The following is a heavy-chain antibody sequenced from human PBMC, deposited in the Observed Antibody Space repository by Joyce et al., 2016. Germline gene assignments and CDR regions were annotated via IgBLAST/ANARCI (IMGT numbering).Heavy chain of an antibody. J-gene: IGHJ3*02. CDR2: ISPIFGTT. Sequence: QVQLVQSGAEVKKPGSSVQVYCKTSGGTFSNYAISLVRQAPGQGLEWMGGISPIFGTTYYAQNFQGKGTITADESTGTAYLELSSLRSDDTAVYYCARRRAPNFSISSYAFDIWGPGTMVTVSS. CDR3: ARRRAPNFSISSYAFDI. CDR1: GGTFSNYA. V-gene: IGHV1-69*01. D-gene: IGHD3-3*02.